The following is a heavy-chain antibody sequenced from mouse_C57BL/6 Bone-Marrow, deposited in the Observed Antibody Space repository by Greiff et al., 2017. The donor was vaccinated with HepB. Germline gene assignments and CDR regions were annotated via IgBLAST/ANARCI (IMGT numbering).Heavy chain of an antibody. CDR2: ISYDGSN. D-gene: IGHD1-1*01. V-gene: IGHV3-6*01. CDR3: ASGYYGSSYGYFDV. Sequence: ESGPGLVKPSQSLSLTCSVTGYSITSGYYWNWIRQFPGNKLEWMGYISYDGSNNYNPSLKNRISITRDTSKNQFFLKLNSVTTEDTATYYCASGYYGSSYGYFDVWGTGTTVTVSS. CDR1: GYSITSGYY. J-gene: IGHJ1*03.